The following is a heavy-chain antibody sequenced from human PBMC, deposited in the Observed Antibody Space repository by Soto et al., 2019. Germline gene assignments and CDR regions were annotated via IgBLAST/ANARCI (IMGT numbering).Heavy chain of an antibody. CDR3: ARGGLNYYDSSGYLP. CDR2: MNPNSGNT. V-gene: IGHV1-8*01. J-gene: IGHJ5*02. Sequence: GASVKVSCKASGHTFTSYDINWVRQATGQGLEWMGWMNPNSGNTGYAQKFQGRVTMTRNTSISTAYMELSSLRSEDTAVYYCARGGLNYYDSSGYLPWGQGTLVTVSS. D-gene: IGHD3-22*01. CDR1: GHTFTSYD.